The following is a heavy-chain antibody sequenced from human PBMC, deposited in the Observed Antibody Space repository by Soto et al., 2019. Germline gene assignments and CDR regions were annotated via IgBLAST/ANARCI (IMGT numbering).Heavy chain of an antibody. V-gene: IGHV3-23*01. J-gene: IGHJ4*02. CDR1: GFTFSSYA. CDR2: ISGSGGST. D-gene: IGHD2-21*02. Sequence: GGSLRLSCAASGFTFSSYAMSWVRQAPGKGLEWVSAISGSGGSTYYADSVKGRFTISRDNSKNTLYLQMNSLRAEDTAVYYCAKGVVAYCGGDCYSSFDYWGQGTLVTVSS. CDR3: AKGVVAYCGGDCYSSFDY.